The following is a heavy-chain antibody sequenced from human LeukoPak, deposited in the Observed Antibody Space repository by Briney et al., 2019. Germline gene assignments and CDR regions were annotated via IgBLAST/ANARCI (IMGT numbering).Heavy chain of an antibody. CDR3: VRNNAMDV. Sequence: PGGPLRLSCAASGFTLSNHWMTWVRQVPGRGPEWVANVNRDGSETYYLDSVRGRFTISRDNAKNSLYLQMNSLRAEDTALYYCVRNNAMDVWGQGTTVIVSS. CDR2: VNRDGSET. D-gene: IGHD2-8*01. V-gene: IGHV3-7*03. CDR1: GFTLSNHW. J-gene: IGHJ6*02.